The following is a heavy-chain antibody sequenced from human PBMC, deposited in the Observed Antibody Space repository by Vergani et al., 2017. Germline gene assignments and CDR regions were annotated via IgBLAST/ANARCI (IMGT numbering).Heavy chain of an antibody. J-gene: IGHJ6*02. CDR1: GFTFDDYS. Sequence: EVQLVESGGVVVQPAGSLRLSCAASGFTFDDYSMHWVRQAPGKGLEWVSLISWDGGSTYYADSVKCRCTISRDNSKNSLYLQMNSLRTDDPALYYCAKHISGWTEYYYYYYWMYVGGRRTTVTVSS. CDR2: ISWDGGST. V-gene: IGHV3-43*01. D-gene: IGHD6-19*01. CDR3: AKHISGWTEYYYYYYWMYV.